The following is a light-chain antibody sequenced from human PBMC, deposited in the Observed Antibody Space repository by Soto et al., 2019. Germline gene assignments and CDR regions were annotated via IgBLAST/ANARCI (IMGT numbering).Light chain of an antibody. Sequence: DIQMTQSPSTLSASVGDRVTITCRASQSISSWLAWYQQKPGKAPKLLIYDASSLESGVPSRFSGSGSGTEFTLTISSLQPDDFATYYCQQYNTLWGFTFGPGTKVDIK. J-gene: IGKJ3*01. CDR2: DAS. CDR1: QSISSW. CDR3: QQYNTLWGFT. V-gene: IGKV1-5*01.